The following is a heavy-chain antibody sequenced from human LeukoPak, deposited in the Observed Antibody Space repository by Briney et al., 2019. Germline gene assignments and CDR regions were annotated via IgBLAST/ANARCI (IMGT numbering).Heavy chain of an antibody. CDR2: ISGSGGNT. Sequence: GGSLRLSCAASGFSFSNYAMSWVRQAPGKGLEWVSAISGSGGNTYNADSVKGRFTISRDNSKNTLYLQMNSLRAEDTALYYCARKLWHRNDCWGQGTLVTVSS. V-gene: IGHV3-23*01. D-gene: IGHD3-16*01. J-gene: IGHJ4*02. CDR1: GFSFSNYA. CDR3: ARKLWHRNDC.